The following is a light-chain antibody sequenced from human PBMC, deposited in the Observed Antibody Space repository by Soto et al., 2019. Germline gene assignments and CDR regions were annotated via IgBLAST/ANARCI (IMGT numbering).Light chain of an antibody. CDR1: QSISSW. J-gene: IGKJ1*01. CDR3: QQYKSYPWT. Sequence: DIQMTQSPSTLSASVGDRVTITCRASQSISSWLAWHQQTPGKAPKVLIYKASSLQSGVPSRFSGSGSGTEFTLTISSLQPDDFATYYCQQYKSYPWTFGQGTKVEIK. CDR2: KAS. V-gene: IGKV1-5*03.